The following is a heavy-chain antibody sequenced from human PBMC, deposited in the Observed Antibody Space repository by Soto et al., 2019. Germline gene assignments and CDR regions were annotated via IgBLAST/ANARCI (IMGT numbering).Heavy chain of an antibody. CDR1: GYTFTGYY. D-gene: IGHD6-13*01. Sequence: QVQLVQSGAEVKKPGASVKVSCKASGYTFTGYYMHWVRQAPGQGLEWMGWINPNSGGTNYAKKFQGWVTMTWDTSISTAYMELSRLRSDDTAVYYCARVGSSSPKGGFDYWGQGTLVTVSS. CDR3: ARVGSSSPKGGFDY. V-gene: IGHV1-2*04. CDR2: INPNSGGT. J-gene: IGHJ4*02.